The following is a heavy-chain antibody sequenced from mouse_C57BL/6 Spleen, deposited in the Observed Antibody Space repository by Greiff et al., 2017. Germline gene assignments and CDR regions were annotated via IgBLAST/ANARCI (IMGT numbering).Heavy chain of an antibody. J-gene: IGHJ2*01. CDR1: GYSFTGYY. D-gene: IGHD3-3*01. CDR3: ARGGDRNYFDY. V-gene: IGHV1-42*01. CDR2: INPSTGGT. Sequence: VQLQQSGPELVKPGASVKISCKASGYSFTGYYMNWVKQSPEKSLEWIGEINPSTGGTTYNQKFKAKATLTVYKSSSTAYMQLKSLTSEDSAVYYCARGGDRNYFDYWGQGTTLTVSS.